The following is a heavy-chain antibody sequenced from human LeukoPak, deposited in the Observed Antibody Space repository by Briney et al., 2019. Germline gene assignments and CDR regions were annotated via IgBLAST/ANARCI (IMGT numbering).Heavy chain of an antibody. Sequence: PGGSLRLSCTASGFTFSDYSMSWIRQAPGKGLEWVSYISSSGVTVYADSVKGRFPISRDNAKNSLFLQMNSLRAEDTAVFYCARDDCTTSNSRFWYENWGQGTLVTVSS. CDR2: ISSSGVT. D-gene: IGHD2-8*01. V-gene: IGHV3-11*06. CDR1: GFTFSDYS. J-gene: IGHJ4*02. CDR3: ARDDCTTSNSRFWYEN.